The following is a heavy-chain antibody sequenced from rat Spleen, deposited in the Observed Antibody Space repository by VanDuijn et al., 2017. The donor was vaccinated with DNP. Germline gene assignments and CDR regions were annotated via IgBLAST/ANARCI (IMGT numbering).Heavy chain of an antibody. CDR1: GFTFSDYN. Sequence: EVRLVESGGGLVQPGRSLKLSCAASGFTFSDYNMAWVRQAPKKGLEWVATIIYDGSRTYYRDSVKGRFTISRDNAKSTLYLQMDSLRSEDTATYYCATSYYGYGIWYFDYWGQGVMVTVSS. V-gene: IGHV5S10*01. CDR3: ATSYYGYGIWYFDY. CDR2: IIYDGSRT. D-gene: IGHD1-7*01. J-gene: IGHJ2*01.